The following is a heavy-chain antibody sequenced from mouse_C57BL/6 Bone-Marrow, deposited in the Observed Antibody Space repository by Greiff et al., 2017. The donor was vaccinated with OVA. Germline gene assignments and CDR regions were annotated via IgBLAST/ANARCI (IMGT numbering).Heavy chain of an antibody. CDR2: IYPRSGNT. V-gene: IGHV1-81*01. J-gene: IGHJ4*01. D-gene: IGHD1-1*01. CDR3: ARRTYGSSHMDY. Sequence: QVQLKESGAELARPGASVKLSCKASGYTFTSYGISWVKQRTGQGLEWIGEIYPRSGNTYYNEKFKGKATLTADKSSSTAYMELRSLTSEDSAVYFCARRTYGSSHMDYWGQGTSVTVSS. CDR1: GYTFTSYG.